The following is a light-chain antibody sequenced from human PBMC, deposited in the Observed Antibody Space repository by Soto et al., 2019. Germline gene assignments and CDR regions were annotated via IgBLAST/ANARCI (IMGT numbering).Light chain of an antibody. Sequence: IVMTQSPATLSLSHGERATLSCRASQSISSNLAWYQQKPGQAPRLLIFGASTRATGIPARFSGSGSGTEFTLTISSLQSEDFAFYYCQQYNNLPPPITFGQGTRLEIK. CDR3: QQYNNLPPPIT. CDR2: GAS. V-gene: IGKV3-15*01. CDR1: QSISSN. J-gene: IGKJ5*01.